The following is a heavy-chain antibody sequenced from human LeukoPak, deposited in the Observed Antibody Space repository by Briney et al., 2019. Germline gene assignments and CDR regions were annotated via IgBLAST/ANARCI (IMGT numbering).Heavy chain of an antibody. CDR3: ARERVLRYFAYGMDV. D-gene: IGHD3-9*01. V-gene: IGHV3-23*01. CDR2: ISGSGGST. Sequence: GGSLRLSCAASGFTFSSYAMSWVRQAPGKGLEWVSAISGSGGSTYYADSVKGRFTISRDNSKNTLYLQMNSLRAEDTAVYYCARERVLRYFAYGMDVWGQGTTVTVSS. J-gene: IGHJ6*02. CDR1: GFTFSSYA.